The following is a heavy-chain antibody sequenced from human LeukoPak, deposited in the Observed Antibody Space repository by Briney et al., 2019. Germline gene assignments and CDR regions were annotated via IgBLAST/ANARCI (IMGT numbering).Heavy chain of an antibody. CDR3: ARAMYYYDSSGYPDAFDI. CDR1: GFTVSSNY. J-gene: IGHJ3*02. D-gene: IGHD3-22*01. V-gene: IGHV3-53*01. Sequence: PGGSLRLSCAASGFTVSSNYMSWVRQAPGKGLEWVSVIYSGGSTYYADSVKGRFTISRDNSKNTLYPQMNSLRAEDTAVYYCARAMYYYDSSGYPDAFDIWGQGTMVTVSS. CDR2: IYSGGST.